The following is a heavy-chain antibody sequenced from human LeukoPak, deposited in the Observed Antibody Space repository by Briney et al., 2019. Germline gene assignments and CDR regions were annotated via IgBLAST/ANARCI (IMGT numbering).Heavy chain of an antibody. CDR2: ISGSGGST. Sequence: GSLRPLVADPGFAFESNSMSWARQSTGKGLEWVSAISGSGGSTYYADSVKGRFTISRDNSKNTLYLQMNSLRAEDTAVYYCAKAGGYYYFDYWGQGTLVTVSS. CDR1: GFAFESNS. D-gene: IGHD5-12*01. CDR3: AKAGGYYYFDY. J-gene: IGHJ4*02. V-gene: IGHV3-23*01.